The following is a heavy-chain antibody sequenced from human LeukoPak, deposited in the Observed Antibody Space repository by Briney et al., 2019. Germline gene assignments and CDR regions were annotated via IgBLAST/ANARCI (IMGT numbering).Heavy chain of an antibody. J-gene: IGHJ4*02. CDR1: GYTFNRNN. D-gene: IGHD6-19*01. CDR3: ARETILAVAGDF. CDR2: ISSTSITM. Sequence: SGGSLRLSCAASGYTFNRNNMNWVRQAPGKGLEWVSYISSTSITMYYADSVEGRFTISRDNAKNSLYLQMNSLRADDTAVYYCARETILAVAGDFWGQGTLVTVSS. V-gene: IGHV3-48*01.